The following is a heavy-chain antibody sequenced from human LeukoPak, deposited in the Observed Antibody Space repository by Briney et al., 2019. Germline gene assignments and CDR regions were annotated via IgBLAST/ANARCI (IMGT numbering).Heavy chain of an antibody. CDR1: GYTFTGYY. J-gene: IGHJ4*02. D-gene: IGHD2-2*01. CDR3: ARVGYCSSTSCYFVGAYYFDY. CDR2: INPNSGGT. V-gene: IGHV1-2*02. Sequence: GASVKVSCKASGYTFTGYYMHWVRQAPGHALEWMGWINPNSGGTNYAQKFQGRVTMTRDTSISTAYMKLSRLRSDDTAVYYCARVGYCSSTSCYFVGAYYFDYWGQGTLVTVSS.